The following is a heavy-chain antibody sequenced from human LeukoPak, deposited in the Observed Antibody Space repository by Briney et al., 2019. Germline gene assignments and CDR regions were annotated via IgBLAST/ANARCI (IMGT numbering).Heavy chain of an antibody. Sequence: SETLSLTCTVSGGSISSYCWSWIRQPPGKGLEWIGYIYYSGSTNYNPSLKSRVTISVDTSKNQFSLKLSSVTAADTAVYYCARRRCSGGSCQSGYNWFDPWGQGTLVTVSS. CDR1: GGSISSYC. CDR2: IYYSGST. V-gene: IGHV4-59*08. CDR3: ARRRCSGGSCQSGYNWFDP. J-gene: IGHJ5*02. D-gene: IGHD2-15*01.